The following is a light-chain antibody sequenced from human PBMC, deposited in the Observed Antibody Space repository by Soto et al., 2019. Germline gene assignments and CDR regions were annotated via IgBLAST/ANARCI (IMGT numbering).Light chain of an antibody. V-gene: IGKV3-20*01. CDR1: QSVSSSY. CDR2: GAS. Sequence: EIVLTQSPGTLSLSPGERATLSCRASQSVSSSYLAWYQQKPGQAPRLLIYGASSRATGIPDRFSGSGSWTDLPLNNRKLEPEDFAVYYCQQYGSAPLYTFGQGTKLEIK. CDR3: QQYGSAPLYT. J-gene: IGKJ2*01.